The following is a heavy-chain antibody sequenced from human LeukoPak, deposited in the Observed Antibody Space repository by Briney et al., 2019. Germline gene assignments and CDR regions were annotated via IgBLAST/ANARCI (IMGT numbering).Heavy chain of an antibody. J-gene: IGHJ4*02. V-gene: IGHV3-9*01. D-gene: IGHD3-22*01. CDR2: ISWNSGSI. CDR1: GFTFDDYA. Sequence: GGSLRLSCAASGFTFDDYAMHWVRQAPGKGLEWVSGISWNSGSIGYADSVKGRFTISRDNAKNSLYLQMNSLRAEDTALYYCAKSYYDSSGYSMDFDYWGQGTLVTVSS. CDR3: AKSYYDSSGYSMDFDY.